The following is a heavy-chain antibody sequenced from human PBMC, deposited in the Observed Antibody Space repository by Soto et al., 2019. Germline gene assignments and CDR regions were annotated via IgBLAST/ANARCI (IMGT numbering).Heavy chain of an antibody. D-gene: IGHD3-22*01. CDR2: MSPNGNNQ. J-gene: IGHJ4*02. V-gene: IGHV3-30-3*01. CDR1: GFTFSIYA. CDR3: ENRAKFYYDTSRH. Sequence: GGSLRLSCAAPGFTFSIYALHWVRQAPGKGLEWVAVMSPNGNNQYYADSVKGRFTISRDTSKSTLYLQMTSLRPDDTAVYYCENRAKFYYDTSRHWGQGTLVTVSS.